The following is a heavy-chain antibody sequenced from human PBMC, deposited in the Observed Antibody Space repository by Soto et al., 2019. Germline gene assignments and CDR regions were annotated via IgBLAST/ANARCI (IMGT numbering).Heavy chain of an antibody. CDR3: ARSSSGSYYLDAFDI. Sequence: QVQLVQSGAEVKKPGSSVKVSCKASGGTFSSYTISWVRQAPGQGLEWMGRIIPILGIANYAQKFQGRVTITADKSTSTAYMELSSLRSEDTAAYYCARSSSGSYYLDAFDIWGQGTMVTVSS. D-gene: IGHD3-10*01. J-gene: IGHJ3*02. CDR1: GGTFSSYT. V-gene: IGHV1-69*02. CDR2: IIPILGIA.